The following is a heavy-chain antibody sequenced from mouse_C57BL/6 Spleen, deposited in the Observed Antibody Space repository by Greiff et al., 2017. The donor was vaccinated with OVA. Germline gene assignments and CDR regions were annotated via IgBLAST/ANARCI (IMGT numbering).Heavy chain of an antibody. CDR2: INPSSGYT. D-gene: IGHD2-1*01. V-gene: IGHV1-7*01. CDR1: GYTFTSYW. Sequence: VQLQQSGAELAKPGASVKMSCKTSGYTFTSYWINWVKQRPGQGLEWIGYINPSSGYTKYNQKFKDKATLTADKSSSTAYMQLSSLTYEDSAVYYCASIYYGNNGIDYWGQGTTLTVSS. J-gene: IGHJ2*01. CDR3: ASIYYGNNGIDY.